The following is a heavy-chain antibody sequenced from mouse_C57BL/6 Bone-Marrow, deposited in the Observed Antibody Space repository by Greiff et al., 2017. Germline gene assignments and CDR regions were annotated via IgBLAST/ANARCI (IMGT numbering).Heavy chain of an antibody. Sequence: EVKLMESGGGLVKPGGSLKLSCAASGFTFSSYAMSWVRQTPEKRLEWVATISDGGSYTYYPDNVKGRITISRDTAKNNLYLQMSNLKSEDTAMYYSASNDSSSSPLAYWGQGALVTVAA. CDR1: GFTFSSYA. J-gene: IGHJ3*01. V-gene: IGHV5-4*03. D-gene: IGHD1-1*01. CDR2: ISDGGSYT. CDR3: ASNDSSSSPLAY.